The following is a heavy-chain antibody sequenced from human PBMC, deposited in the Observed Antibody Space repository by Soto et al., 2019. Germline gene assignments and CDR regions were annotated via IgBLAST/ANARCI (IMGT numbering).Heavy chain of an antibody. D-gene: IGHD3-22*01. CDR1: GFTFSSYA. CDR2: ISGSGGDT. Sequence: GSLRLSCAASGFTFSSYAMTWVRQAPGKGLEWVSSISGSGGDTYYADSVKGRFTISRDISKNILYLQMNGLRAEDTAVYYCAKDFSSGYYAFDDWGQGTLVTVSS. CDR3: AKDFSSGYYAFDD. J-gene: IGHJ4*02. V-gene: IGHV3-23*01.